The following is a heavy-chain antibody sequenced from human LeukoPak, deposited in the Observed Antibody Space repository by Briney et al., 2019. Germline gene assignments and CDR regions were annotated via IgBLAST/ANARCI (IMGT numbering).Heavy chain of an antibody. CDR3: AKDYGELLSTQYYFDY. CDR2: ISGSGGST. Sequence: GGSLRLSCAASGFTFSSYAMSWVRQAPGKGLEWVSAISGSGGSTYYADSVKGRFTISRDNSKNTLYLQMNSLRAEDTAVYYCAKDYGELLSTQYYFDYWGQGTLVTVSS. V-gene: IGHV3-23*01. J-gene: IGHJ4*02. CDR1: GFTFSSYA. D-gene: IGHD3-10*01.